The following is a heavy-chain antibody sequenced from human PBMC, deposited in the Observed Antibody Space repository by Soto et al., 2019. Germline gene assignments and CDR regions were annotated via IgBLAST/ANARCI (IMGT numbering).Heavy chain of an antibody. V-gene: IGHV4-31*03. J-gene: IGHJ6*02. CDR2: IYDSGST. Sequence: LYLTCSVSCGSISSGGFYCTWILQHPGKGLEWIGSIYDSGSTYYNASLKSRVTISGDTSKNQFSLKLSSVTSAETALYYSARGPRQLGGHYDYGMDVWGQGTTVTVSS. CDR1: CGSISSGGFY. D-gene: IGHD1-1*01. CDR3: ARGPRQLGGHYDYGMDV.